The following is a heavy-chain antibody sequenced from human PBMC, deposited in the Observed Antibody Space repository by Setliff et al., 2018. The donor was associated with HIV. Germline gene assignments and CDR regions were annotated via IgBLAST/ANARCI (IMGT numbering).Heavy chain of an antibody. D-gene: IGHD1-26*01. Sequence: PSETLSLTCTVSGVSTSSSSYYWVWIRQPPGKGLEWIGYVYYSGSTYYNPSLKSRLTMSVDTSKNQFPLKMTSVTAVDTAVYYCARVPHRVVGTTTLLYHFDYWGLGTLVTVS. V-gene: IGHV4-39*06. J-gene: IGHJ4*02. CDR2: VYYSGST. CDR3: ARVPHRVVGTTTLLYHFDY. CDR1: GVSTSSSSYY.